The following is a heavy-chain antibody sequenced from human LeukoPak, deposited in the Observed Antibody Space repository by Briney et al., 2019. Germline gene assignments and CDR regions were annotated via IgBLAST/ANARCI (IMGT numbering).Heavy chain of an antibody. J-gene: IGHJ4*02. CDR3: ARGWDGIAVAGSFDY. D-gene: IGHD6-19*01. CDR1: GGSTSGYY. V-gene: IGHV4-59*01. CDR2: IYYSGST. Sequence: SETLSLTCTVSGGSTSGYYWSWIRQPPGKGLEWIGDIYYSGSTNYNPSPTSRVTMSVDTSKNQFSLKLNSVPAADTAVYYCARGWDGIAVAGSFDYWGQGTLVTVSS.